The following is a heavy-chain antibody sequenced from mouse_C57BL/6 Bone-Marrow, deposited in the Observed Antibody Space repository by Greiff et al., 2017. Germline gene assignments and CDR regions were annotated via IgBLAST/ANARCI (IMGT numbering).Heavy chain of an antibody. CDR1: GYAFTNYL. J-gene: IGHJ4*01. D-gene: IGHD1-1*01. CDR2: INPGSGGT. V-gene: IGHV1-54*01. CDR3: ARCITTVVATGDY. Sequence: LVESGAELVRPGTSVKVSCKASGYAFTNYLIEWVKQRPGQGLEWIGVINPGSGGTNYNEKFKGKATLTADKSSSTAYMQLSSLTSEDSAVYFCARCITTVVATGDYWGQGTSVTVSS.